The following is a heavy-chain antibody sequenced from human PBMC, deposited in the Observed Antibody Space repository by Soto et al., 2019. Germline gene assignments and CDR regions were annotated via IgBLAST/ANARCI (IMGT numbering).Heavy chain of an antibody. CDR2: IYWNDDK. D-gene: IGHD3-16*01. V-gene: IGHV2-5*01. J-gene: IGHJ4*02. CDR1: GFSVSARGVG. CDR3: AHSPWGAAPDY. Sequence: SGPTLVNHTQTLTLTCAVSGFSVSARGVGVGWIRQPPGKALEWLGIIYWNDDKRYSPSLKSRLMITKDTSKNQVVLTMTNMDPVDTATYYCAHSPWGAAPDYWGQGTLVTVSS.